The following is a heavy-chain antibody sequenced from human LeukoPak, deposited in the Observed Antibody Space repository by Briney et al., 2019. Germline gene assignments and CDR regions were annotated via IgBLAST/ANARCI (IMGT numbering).Heavy chain of an antibody. D-gene: IGHD2-2*01. CDR3: AKDIVVPRPYYGMDV. J-gene: IGHJ6*04. Sequence: SGGSLRLSRAASGFTFSSYGMHWVRQAPGKGLEWVAVIWYDGSNKYYADSVKGRFTISRDNSKNTLYLQMNSLRAEDTAVYYCAKDIVVPRPYYGMDVWGKGTTVTVSS. CDR2: IWYDGSNK. CDR1: GFTFSSYG. V-gene: IGHV3-33*06.